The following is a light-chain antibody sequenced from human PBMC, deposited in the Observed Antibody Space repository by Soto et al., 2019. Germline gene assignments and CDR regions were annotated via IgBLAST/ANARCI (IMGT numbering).Light chain of an antibody. CDR3: QQANSFPLT. CDR1: QDIRSW. CDR2: AAT. V-gene: IGKV1-12*01. J-gene: IGKJ4*01. Sequence: DLQMTQSPSYVSASVGDRVSITCRASQDIRSWLAWYQQRPGKAPKLLIYAATTLQSGVPSRFSGSGSGTTFTLTINNLQPEDFASYFCQQANSFPLTFGGRTKVDIK.